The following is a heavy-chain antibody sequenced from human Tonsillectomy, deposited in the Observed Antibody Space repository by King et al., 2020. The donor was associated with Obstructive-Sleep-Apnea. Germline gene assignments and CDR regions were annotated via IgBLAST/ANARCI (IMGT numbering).Heavy chain of an antibody. CDR1: GFTFDDYA. Sequence: QLVQSGGGLVQPGRSLRLTCAASGFTFDDYAMHWVRQAPGKGLKWVSGISWNSGRIGYADSVKGRFTVSRDNAKNFLYLQMNSLRAEDTALYYCAKDFSSGWYGPIYHWGQGTLVTVSS. CDR3: AKDFSSGWYGPIYH. CDR2: ISWNSGRI. V-gene: IGHV3-9*01. D-gene: IGHD6-19*01. J-gene: IGHJ5*02.